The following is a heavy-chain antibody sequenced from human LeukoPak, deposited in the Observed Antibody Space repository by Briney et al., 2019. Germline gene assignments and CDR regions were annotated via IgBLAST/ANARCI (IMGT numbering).Heavy chain of an antibody. Sequence: GGSLRPSCAASGFTFSSKWLNWVRQAPGKGLEWVAVIWYDGSNKYYADSVKGRFTISRDNSKNTLYLQMNSLRAEDTAVYYCARDGIGYCSGGSCLFDYWGQGTLVTVSS. J-gene: IGHJ4*02. CDR1: GFTFSSKW. V-gene: IGHV3-33*08. CDR3: ARDGIGYCSGGSCLFDY. CDR2: IWYDGSNK. D-gene: IGHD2-15*01.